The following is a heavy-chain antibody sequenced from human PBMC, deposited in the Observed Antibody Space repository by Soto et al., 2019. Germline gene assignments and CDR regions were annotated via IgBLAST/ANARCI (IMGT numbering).Heavy chain of an antibody. CDR3: GKVLAPATKNNDSGS. Sequence: PSETLSLTCTVSGGSVSSNDYYWGWIRQPPAKGLEWIGNIDYNGVTSYNPSLKTRVTISRDTSKNQFSLRLTSVTAADTALYSCGKVLAPATKNNDSGSWGPGILVSVYS. V-gene: IGHV4-39*01. CDR1: GGSVSSNDYY. D-gene: IGHD2-15*01. CDR2: IDYNGVT. J-gene: IGHJ4*02.